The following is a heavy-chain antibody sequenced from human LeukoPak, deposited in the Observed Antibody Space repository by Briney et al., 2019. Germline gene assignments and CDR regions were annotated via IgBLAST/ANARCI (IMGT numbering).Heavy chain of an antibody. CDR1: GFTFSSYS. D-gene: IGHD3-10*02. Sequence: QTGGSLRLSCKASGFTFSSYSMSWVRQAPGKGLEWVSYICSSGSTIYYADSGKGRFTIDRDKTKNSLYLQMNSLRAEDTDVYYCAALGITLIGGVWGQGTTVTISS. CDR2: ICSSGSTI. CDR3: AALGITLIGGV. V-gene: IGHV3-48*01. J-gene: IGHJ6*02.